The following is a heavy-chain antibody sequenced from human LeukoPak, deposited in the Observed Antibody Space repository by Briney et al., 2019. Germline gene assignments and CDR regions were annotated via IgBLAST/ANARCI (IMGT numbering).Heavy chain of an antibody. CDR2: IYYSGST. D-gene: IGHD3-22*01. CDR1: GGSISSSSYY. CDR3: ARHGDYDSSGYSSY. J-gene: IGHJ4*02. V-gene: IGHV4-39*01. Sequence: SETLSLTCTVSGGSISSSSYYWGWIRQPPGKGLEWIGSIYYSGSTYYNPSLKSRVTISVDTSKNQFSLKLSSVTAADTAVYYCARHGDYDSSGYSSYRGQGDLGSVSS.